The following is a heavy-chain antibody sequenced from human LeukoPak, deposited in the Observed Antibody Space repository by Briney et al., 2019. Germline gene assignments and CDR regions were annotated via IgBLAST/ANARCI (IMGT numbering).Heavy chain of an antibody. CDR3: ARDAGSYYGYFDY. CDR2: TIPIFGTA. Sequence: ASVKVSCKASGGTFSSYAISWVRQAPGQGLEWMGGTIPIFGTANYAQKFQGRVTITTDESTSTAYMELSSLRSEDTAVYYCARDAGSYYGYFDYWGQGTLVTVSS. V-gene: IGHV1-69*05. J-gene: IGHJ4*02. D-gene: IGHD1-26*01. CDR1: GGTFSSYA.